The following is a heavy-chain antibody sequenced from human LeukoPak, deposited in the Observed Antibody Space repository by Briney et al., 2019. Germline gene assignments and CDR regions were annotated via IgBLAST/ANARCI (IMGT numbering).Heavy chain of an antibody. D-gene: IGHD4/OR15-4a*01. Sequence: SETLSLTCTVSGGSITSDYWSWIRQPAGKGLEWIGRIFTSGSSTYNPSLKSRVTMSLDTSKNQFSLKLSSVTAADTAVYFCSRGGANDLWGQGTLVTVSS. CDR1: GGSITSDY. CDR3: SRGGANDL. V-gene: IGHV4-4*07. J-gene: IGHJ5*02. CDR2: IFTSGSS.